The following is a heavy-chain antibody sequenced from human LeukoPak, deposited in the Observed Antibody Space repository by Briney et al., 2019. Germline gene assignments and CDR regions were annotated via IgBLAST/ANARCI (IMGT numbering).Heavy chain of an antibody. D-gene: IGHD3-10*01. CDR1: GGSISSSSYY. J-gene: IGHJ4*02. CDR2: IYYSGST. CDR3: ARGFGYYGSGSSPRKDY. Sequence: PSETLSLTCTVSGGSISSSSYYWGWIRQPPGKGLEWIGSIYYSGSTYYNPSLKSRVTISVDTSKNQFSLKLSSVTAADTAVYYCARGFGYYGSGSSPRKDYWGQGTLVTVSS. V-gene: IGHV4-39*07.